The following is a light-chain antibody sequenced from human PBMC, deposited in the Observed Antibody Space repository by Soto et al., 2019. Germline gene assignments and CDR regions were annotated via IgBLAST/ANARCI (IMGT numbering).Light chain of an antibody. J-gene: IGLJ1*01. Sequence: QSALTQPASVSGSPGQSITISCTGTSSDVGGYNYVSWYHQHPGKAPKFMIYDVSNRPSGVSNRFSGSKSGNTASLTISGLQAEDEADYYCSSYTTSNTRQIVFGTGTKVPS. CDR1: SSDVGGYNY. CDR3: SSYTTSNTRQIV. CDR2: DVS. V-gene: IGLV2-14*01.